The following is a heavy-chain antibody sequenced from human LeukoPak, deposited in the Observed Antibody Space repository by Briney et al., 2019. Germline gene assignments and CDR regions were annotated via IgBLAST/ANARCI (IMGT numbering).Heavy chain of an antibody. J-gene: IGHJ3*02. V-gene: IGHV1-69*04. CDR1: GGTFSSYA. CDR3: ALDYVSTINALDI. CDR2: IIPILGIA. Sequence: VASVKASCKASGGTFSSYAISWVRPAPGQGLEWMGRIIPILGIANYAQKFQGRVTITADKSPSTAYMELSSLRSEDTAVYYCALDYVSTINALDIWGQGTMVTVSS. D-gene: IGHD3-16*01.